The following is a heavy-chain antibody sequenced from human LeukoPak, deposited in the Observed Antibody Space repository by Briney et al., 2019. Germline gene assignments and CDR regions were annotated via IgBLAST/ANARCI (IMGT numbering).Heavy chain of an antibody. CDR2: ISGSGGST. CDR3: ALTRTAPYYFDY. J-gene: IGHJ4*02. V-gene: IGHV3-23*01. D-gene: IGHD4-11*01. CDR1: GFTFSSYA. Sequence: GGSLRLSCAASGFTFSSYAMSWVRQAPGKGLEWVSAISGSGGSTHYADSVKGRFTISRDNSKNTLYLQMNSLRAEDSAVYFCALTRTAPYYFDYWGQGTLVTVSS.